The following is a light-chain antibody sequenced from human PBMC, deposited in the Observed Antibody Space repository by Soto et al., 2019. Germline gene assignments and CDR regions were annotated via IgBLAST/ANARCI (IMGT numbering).Light chain of an antibody. J-gene: IGKJ5*01. CDR3: QQYGSSPKIT. Sequence: DIVLTQFPVTLSLSPGERATLSCRASQSVSSSYLAWYQQKPGQAPRLLIYGASSRATGIPDRFSGSGSGTDFTLTISRLEPEDFAVYYCQQYGSSPKITFGQGTRLEI. V-gene: IGKV3-20*01. CDR1: QSVSSSY. CDR2: GAS.